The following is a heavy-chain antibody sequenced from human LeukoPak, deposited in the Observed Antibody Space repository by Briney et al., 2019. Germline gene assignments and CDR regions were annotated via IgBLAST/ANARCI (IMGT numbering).Heavy chain of an antibody. CDR3: VKVSVAAPGSDY. D-gene: IGHD6-13*01. CDR1: VFIYSKYG. J-gene: IGHJ4*02. CDR2: INKEGSEK. V-gene: IGHV3-7*01. Sequence: GGSLRLSCAACVFIYSKYGMSWVRQAPWKGLEGVSNINKEGSEKYYVDSVKGRFTISRANAKNSLYLQMNSLRAEDTALYYCVKVSVAAPGSDYWGQGTLVTVSS.